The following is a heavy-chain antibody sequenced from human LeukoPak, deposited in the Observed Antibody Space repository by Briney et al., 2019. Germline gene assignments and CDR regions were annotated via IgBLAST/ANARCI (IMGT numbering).Heavy chain of an antibody. D-gene: IGHD3-10*01. CDR2: IKQDGSEK. V-gene: IGHV3-7*01. Sequence: GGSLRLSCAASGFTFSSYWMSWVRQAPGKGLEWVANIKQDGSEKYYVDSVKGRFTISRDNAKNSLYLQMNSLRAEDTAVYYCARGFRVPYYYYGMDVWGQGTTVTVSS. CDR3: ARGFRVPYYYYGMDV. J-gene: IGHJ6*02. CDR1: GFTFSSYW.